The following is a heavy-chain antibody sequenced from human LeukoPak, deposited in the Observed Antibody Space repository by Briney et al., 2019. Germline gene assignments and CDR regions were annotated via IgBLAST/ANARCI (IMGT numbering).Heavy chain of an antibody. CDR2: IYLGDSDT. CDR3: ARHSSYTSGWPLDY. CDR1: GDNFNRHW. D-gene: IGHD6-19*01. Sequence: GESLKISCKGSGDNFNRHWIGWVRQMSGKGLEWMGIIYLGDSDTRYSPSFQGQIIISADKSISTAYLQWSSLKASDTAIYYCARHSSYTSGWPLDYWGQGTLVTVS. V-gene: IGHV5-51*01. J-gene: IGHJ4*02.